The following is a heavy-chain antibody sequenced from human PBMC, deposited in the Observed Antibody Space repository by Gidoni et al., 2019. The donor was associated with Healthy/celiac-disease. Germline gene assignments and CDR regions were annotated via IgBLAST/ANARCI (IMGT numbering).Heavy chain of an antibody. Sequence: EVQRVESGGDLVQPGRSLRPPCAASGSTLDDSAMHWVLEAPGTGLEWVSGISWNRRSIGYADSVKGRFTISRDNAKNSLYLQMNSLRAEDTALYYCAQDTATVTTYMVDYWGQGTLVTVSS. CDR2: ISWNRRSI. J-gene: IGHJ4*02. CDR3: AQDTATVTTYMVDY. V-gene: IGHV3-9*01. CDR1: GSTLDDSA. D-gene: IGHD4-17*01.